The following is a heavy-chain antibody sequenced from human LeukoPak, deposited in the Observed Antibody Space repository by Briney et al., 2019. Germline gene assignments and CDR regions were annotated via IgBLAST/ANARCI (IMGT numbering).Heavy chain of an antibody. J-gene: IGHJ4*02. D-gene: IGHD3-10*01. CDR2: ISGSGGNT. CDR3: AKGSGPWFGDLNLDY. V-gene: IGHV3-23*01. Sequence: GGSLRLSCAASGFTFSSYAMSWVRQAPGKGLEWISTISGSGGNTYHADSVKGRVTISRDNSKNTLYLQMNSLRAEDTAVYYCAKGSGPWFGDLNLDYWGQGTLVTVSS. CDR1: GFTFSSYA.